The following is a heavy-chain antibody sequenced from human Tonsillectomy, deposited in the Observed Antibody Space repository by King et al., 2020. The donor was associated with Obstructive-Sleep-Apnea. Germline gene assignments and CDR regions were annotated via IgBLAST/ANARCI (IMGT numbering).Heavy chain of an antibody. J-gene: IGHJ5*02. CDR1: GGSFSGYY. CDR2: INHSGST. Sequence: VQLQQWGAGLLKPSETLSLTCAVYGGSFSGYYWSWIRQPPGKGLEWIGEINHSGSTNYNPSPKSRVTISVDTSKNQFSLKLGSLTAADTAVYYCARGRSRVLRFLEWSLVWFDPWGQGTLVTVSS. CDR3: ARGRSRVLRFLEWSLVWFDP. V-gene: IGHV4-34*01. D-gene: IGHD3-3*01.